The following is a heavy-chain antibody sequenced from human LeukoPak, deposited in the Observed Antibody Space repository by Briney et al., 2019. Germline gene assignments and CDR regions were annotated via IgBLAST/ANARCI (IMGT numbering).Heavy chain of an antibody. Sequence: GGSLRLSCAASGFTFSSYAMRWVRQAPGKGLEWVSAISGSGGSTYYADSVKGRFTISRDNSKNTVYLQMSSLRAEDTAVYYCAKGAGGSSSPSDYWGQGTLVTVSP. CDR2: ISGSGGST. D-gene: IGHD6-6*01. CDR1: GFTFSSYA. CDR3: AKGAGGSSSPSDY. V-gene: IGHV3-23*01. J-gene: IGHJ4*02.